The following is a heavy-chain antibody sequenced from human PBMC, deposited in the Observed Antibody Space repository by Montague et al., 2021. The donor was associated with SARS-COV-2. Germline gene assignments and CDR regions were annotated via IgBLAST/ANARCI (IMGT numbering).Heavy chain of an antibody. V-gene: IGHV4-39*01. J-gene: IGHJ4*02. CDR1: GGPISSSSYY. D-gene: IGHD3-10*01. Sequence: SETLSLTCTVSGGPISSSSYYWGWIRQPPEKGLEWIGSVYYSGSTYYNPSLKSRVTISVDTSKNQFSLKLSSVTAADTAVYHCARESGSGSYLVYWGQGTLVTVSS. CDR3: ARESGSGSYLVY. CDR2: VYYSGST.